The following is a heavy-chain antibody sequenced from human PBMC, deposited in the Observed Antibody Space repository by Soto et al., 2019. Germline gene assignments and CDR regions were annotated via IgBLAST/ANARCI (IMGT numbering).Heavy chain of an antibody. CDR1: GYTFTSYY. CDR3: AKDVSDETHSFYYAMDV. D-gene: IGHD2-21*02. CDR2: MNPSGGST. Sequence: ASVKVSCKASGYTFTSYYMHWVRQAPGQGLEWMGIMNPSGGSTGYAQKFQGRVTMTRDTSTSTVYMELSSLRSDDTAVYYCAKDVSDETHSFYYAMDVWGQGTTVTVSS. J-gene: IGHJ6*02. V-gene: IGHV1-46*01.